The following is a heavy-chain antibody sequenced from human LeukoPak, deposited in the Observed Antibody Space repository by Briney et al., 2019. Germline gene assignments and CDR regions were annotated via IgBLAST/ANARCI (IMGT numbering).Heavy chain of an antibody. D-gene: IGHD5-12*01. Sequence: GGSLRLSCAASGFTLSSYSMNWVRQAPGKGLEWVSSISSSSSYIYYADSVKGRFTISRDNAKNSLYLQMNSLRAEDTAVYYCARDDTYSGYEPHLFDYWGQGTLVTVSS. CDR3: ARDDTYSGYEPHLFDY. CDR2: ISSSSSYI. V-gene: IGHV3-21*01. CDR1: GFTLSSYS. J-gene: IGHJ4*02.